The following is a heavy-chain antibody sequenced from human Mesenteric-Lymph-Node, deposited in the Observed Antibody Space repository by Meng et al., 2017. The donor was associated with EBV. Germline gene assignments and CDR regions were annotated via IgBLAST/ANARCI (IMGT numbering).Heavy chain of an antibody. Sequence: QLQLKESGPGRVKPSETLSLTCTVSGGSIRSNINYWGWIRQPPGKGLEWIGSIYYSGSTYYTPSLKSRVTISVDTSKNQFSLKMSSVTAADTAVYYCAKGDSFDWHLAYWGQGTLVTVSS. V-gene: IGHV4-39*07. D-gene: IGHD3-9*01. CDR1: GGSIRSNINY. CDR3: AKGDSFDWHLAY. CDR2: IYYSGST. J-gene: IGHJ4*02.